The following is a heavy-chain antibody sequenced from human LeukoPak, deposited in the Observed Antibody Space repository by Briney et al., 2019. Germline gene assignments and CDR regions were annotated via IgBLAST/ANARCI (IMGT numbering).Heavy chain of an antibody. J-gene: IGHJ4*02. CDR1: GFTFSSYG. D-gene: IGHD5-12*01. CDR3: AKDGGGYDYFDY. Sequence: PGGSLRLSCAASGFTFSSYGMHWVRQAPGKGLEWVAVISYDGSNKYYADSVKGRFTISRDNSKSTLYLQMNSLRAEDTAVYYCAKDGGGYDYFDYWGQGTLVTVSS. CDR2: ISYDGSNK. V-gene: IGHV3-30*18.